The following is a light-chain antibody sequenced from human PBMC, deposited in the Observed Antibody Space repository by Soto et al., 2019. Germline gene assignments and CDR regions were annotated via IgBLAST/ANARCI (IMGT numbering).Light chain of an antibody. V-gene: IGLV2-11*01. CDR1: SSDVGGHNH. Sequence: QSALTQPRSVSGSPGQSVTISCTGTSSDVGGHNHVSWYQQHPGKAPKAIIHDVIKRPSGVPDRFYGSKSGNTASLTISGLQAEEEADYYCCSYAGRSNYVFGTGTKVTVL. CDR2: DVI. J-gene: IGLJ1*01. CDR3: CSYAGRSNYV.